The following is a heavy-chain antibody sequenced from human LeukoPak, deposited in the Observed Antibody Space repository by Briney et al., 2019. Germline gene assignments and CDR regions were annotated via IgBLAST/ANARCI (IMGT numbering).Heavy chain of an antibody. CDR3: ARDLGRMITFGGVPVDY. CDR1: GFTFSSYS. V-gene: IGHV3-48*01. CDR2: ISSSSSTI. D-gene: IGHD3-16*01. J-gene: IGHJ4*02. Sequence: GGSLRLSCAASGFTFSSYSRNWVRQAPGKRLEWVSYISSSSSTIYYADSVKGRFTISRDNAKNSLYLQMNSLRAEDTAVYCCARDLGRMITFGGVPVDYWGQETLVTVSS.